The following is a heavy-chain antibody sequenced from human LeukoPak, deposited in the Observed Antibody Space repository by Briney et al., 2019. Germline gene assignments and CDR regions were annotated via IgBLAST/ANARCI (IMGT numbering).Heavy chain of an antibody. D-gene: IGHD1-14*01. Sequence: SETLSLTCTVSGGSISSYYWSWIRQPPGKGLEWIGYIYYSGSTNYNPSLKSRVTISVDTSKNQFSLKLSSVTAADTAVYYCARGTSSLFDYWGQGTLVTVSS. CDR3: ARGTSSLFDY. CDR1: GGSISSYY. V-gene: IGHV4-59*08. J-gene: IGHJ4*02. CDR2: IYYSGST.